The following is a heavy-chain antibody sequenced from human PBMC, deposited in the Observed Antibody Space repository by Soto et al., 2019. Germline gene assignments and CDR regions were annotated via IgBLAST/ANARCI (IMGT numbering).Heavy chain of an antibody. D-gene: IGHD1-1*01. J-gene: IGHJ4*02. CDR3: ARRDGYNSSHFEY. CDR1: GFSLSTSGVG. Sequence: QITLKESGPTLVKPTQTLTLTCTFSGFSLSTSGVGVAWVRQPPVQALEWLAFIFWNDEKHYRPSLKSRVTITKDTSKNQVVLTMTNVAPVDTGTYYCARRDGYNSSHFEYWGQGTLVTVSS. V-gene: IGHV2-5*01. CDR2: IFWNDEK.